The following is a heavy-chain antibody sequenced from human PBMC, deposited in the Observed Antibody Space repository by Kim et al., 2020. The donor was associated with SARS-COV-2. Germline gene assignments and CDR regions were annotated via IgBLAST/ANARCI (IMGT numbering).Heavy chain of an antibody. D-gene: IGHD4-17*01. CDR3: ARRSYGDYIAGGWFDP. Sequence: SLKSRVTISVDTSKNQFSLKLSAVTAADTAVYYCARRSYGDYIAGGWFDPWGQGTLVTVSS. V-gene: IGHV4-61*07. J-gene: IGHJ5*02.